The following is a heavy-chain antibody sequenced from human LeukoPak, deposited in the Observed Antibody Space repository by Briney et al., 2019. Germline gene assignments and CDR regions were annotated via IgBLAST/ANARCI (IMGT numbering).Heavy chain of an antibody. Sequence: GGSLRLSCAASGFTFRSYAMNWVRQAPGKGLEWISTISSSGDYTFLGDSVKGRFTVSRDNSKSTLYLQMNNLRAEDTAVYYCAKDRDLFWNGYYVFDYWGQGTLVTVSS. CDR2: ISSSGDYT. V-gene: IGHV3-23*01. CDR3: AKDRDLFWNGYYVFDY. CDR1: GFTFRSYA. D-gene: IGHD3-3*01. J-gene: IGHJ4*02.